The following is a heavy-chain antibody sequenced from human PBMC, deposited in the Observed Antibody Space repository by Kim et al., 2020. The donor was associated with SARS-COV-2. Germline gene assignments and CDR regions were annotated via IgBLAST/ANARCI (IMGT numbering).Heavy chain of an antibody. J-gene: IGHJ3*02. D-gene: IGHD2-15*01. CDR3: AKDHWRGGNGRDAFDI. V-gene: IGHV3-23*01. Sequence: YVKGRFTISRDNSKKTLYLQMNSLRAEDTAVYYCAKDHWRGGNGRDAFDIWGQGAMVTVSS.